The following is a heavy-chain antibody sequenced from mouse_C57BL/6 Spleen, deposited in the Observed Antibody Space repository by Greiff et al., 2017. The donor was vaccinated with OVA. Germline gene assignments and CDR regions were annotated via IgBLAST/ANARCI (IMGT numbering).Heavy chain of an antibody. Sequence: QVQLQQSGPELVKPGASVKISCKASGYAFSSSWMNWVKQRPGKGLEWIGRIYPGDGDTNYNGKFKGKATLTADKSSSTAYMQLSSLTSEDSAVYFCAATDFDYWGQGTTLTVAS. CDR1: GYAFSSSW. V-gene: IGHV1-82*01. J-gene: IGHJ2*01. CDR3: AATDFDY. CDR2: IYPGDGDT. D-gene: IGHD1-1*01.